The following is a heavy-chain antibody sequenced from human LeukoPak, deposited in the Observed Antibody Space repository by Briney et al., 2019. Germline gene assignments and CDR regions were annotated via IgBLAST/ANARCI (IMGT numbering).Heavy chain of an antibody. D-gene: IGHD3-22*01. J-gene: IGHJ4*02. CDR3: ARVLYDTRTFDY. Sequence: SATVSLTCDVSGYSISSGYYWAWIRQTPGKGLQYIGMIYSTGDAYYSPSLKSRVTMSVDTSKNQFSLQLTSVTGADTAIYYCARVLYDTRTFDYWGQGTLLTVP. CDR1: GYSISSGYY. V-gene: IGHV4-38-2*01. CDR2: IYSTGDA.